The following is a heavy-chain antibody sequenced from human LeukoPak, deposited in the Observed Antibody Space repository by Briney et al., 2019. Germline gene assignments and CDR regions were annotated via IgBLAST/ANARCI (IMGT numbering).Heavy chain of an antibody. CDR3: ARVGTGLVPDWFDY. V-gene: IGHV5-51*01. CDR2: IYPGDSDT. Sequence: RGESLKISCKASGYTFTYYWIAWVRQMPGKGLEWMGIIYPGDSDTRYSPSFQNRVTMSVDKSITTAYLQWSSLKASDTAMYYCARVGTGLVPDWFDYWGQGTLVTVSS. D-gene: IGHD5-18*01. CDR1: GYTFTYYW. J-gene: IGHJ4*02.